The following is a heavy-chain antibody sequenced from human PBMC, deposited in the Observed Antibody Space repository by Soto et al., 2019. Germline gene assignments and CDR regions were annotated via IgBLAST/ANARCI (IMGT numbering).Heavy chain of an antibody. CDR1: GGSISSSSYY. Sequence: PSETLSLTCTVSGGSISSSSYYWGWIRQPPGKGLEWIGSIYYSGSTYYNPSLKSRVTISVDTSKNQFSLKLSSVTAADTAVYYCARHRGPYITMVRGVILNWFDPWGQGTLVTVSS. CDR2: IYYSGST. CDR3: ARHRGPYITMVRGVILNWFDP. D-gene: IGHD3-10*01. V-gene: IGHV4-39*01. J-gene: IGHJ5*02.